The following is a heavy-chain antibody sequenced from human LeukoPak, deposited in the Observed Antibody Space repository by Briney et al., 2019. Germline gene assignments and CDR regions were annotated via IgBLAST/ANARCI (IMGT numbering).Heavy chain of an antibody. J-gene: IGHJ3*02. CDR2: IYYSGST. CDR1: GGSISSSSYY. CDR3: ARRRVGARSVFDI. D-gene: IGHD1-26*01. Sequence: PSETLSLTCTVSGGSISSSSYYWGWIRQPPGKGLEWIGSIYYSGSTYYNPSLKSRVTISVDTSKNQFSLKLSSVTAADTAVYYCARRRVGARSVFDIWGQGTMVTVSS. V-gene: IGHV4-39*01.